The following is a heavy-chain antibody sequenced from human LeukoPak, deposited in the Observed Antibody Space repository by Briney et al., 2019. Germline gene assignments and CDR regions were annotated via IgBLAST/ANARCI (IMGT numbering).Heavy chain of an antibody. D-gene: IGHD1-26*01. CDR1: AFSAFSVNTNY. CDR3: AGYGGKYPYYMEV. CDR2: MYTLGDT. V-gene: IGHV3-66*01. J-gene: IGHJ6*03. Sequence: GGSLRLSCAASAFSAFSVNTNYMTWVRQAPGKGLEWVSVMYTLGDTYYADSVRGRFTISRDKSKNTLYLQMNSLRVEDTAVYYCAGYGGKYPYYMEVWGKGTTVTIS.